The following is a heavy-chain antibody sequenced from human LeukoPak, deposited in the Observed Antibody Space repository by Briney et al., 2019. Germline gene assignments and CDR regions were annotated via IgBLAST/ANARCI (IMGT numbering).Heavy chain of an antibody. Sequence: PGRSLRLSCAASGFTFSSYAMHWVRQAPGKGLEWVAVISYDGSNKYYADSVKGRFTISRDNSKNTLYLQMNSLRAEDTAVYYCARYRYSGSYSDYWGQGTLVTVSS. CDR3: ARYRYSGSYSDY. CDR1: GFTFSSYA. V-gene: IGHV3-30*04. CDR2: ISYDGSNK. J-gene: IGHJ4*02. D-gene: IGHD1-26*01.